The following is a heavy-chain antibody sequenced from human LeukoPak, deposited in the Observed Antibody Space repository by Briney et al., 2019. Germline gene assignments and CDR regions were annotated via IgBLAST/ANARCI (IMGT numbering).Heavy chain of an antibody. V-gene: IGHV4-34*01. CDR3: ARGCSAGTPHNWFDP. CDR2: INHSGST. CDR1: GGSFSGYY. Sequence: SETLSLTCAVYGGSFSGYYWSWIRQPPGKGLEWIGEINHSGSTNYNPSLKSRVTISVDTSNNQFSLKLSSVTAADTAVYYCARGCSAGTPHNWFDPWGQGTLVTVSS. D-gene: IGHD6-13*01. J-gene: IGHJ5*02.